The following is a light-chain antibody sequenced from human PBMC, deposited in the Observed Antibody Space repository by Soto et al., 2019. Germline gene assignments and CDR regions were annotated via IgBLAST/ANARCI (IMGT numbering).Light chain of an antibody. Sequence: QSVLTQPPSLSGAPGQRVTLSCSGSSSNIGAGYDVHWYQQLPGTAPKLLIYANTNRPSGVPDRFSGSKSGTSAYLAITGLQAEDEADYYCQSYDSSLRLFGGGTKVTVL. CDR1: SSNIGAGYD. J-gene: IGLJ3*02. V-gene: IGLV1-40*01. CDR2: ANT. CDR3: QSYDSSLRL.